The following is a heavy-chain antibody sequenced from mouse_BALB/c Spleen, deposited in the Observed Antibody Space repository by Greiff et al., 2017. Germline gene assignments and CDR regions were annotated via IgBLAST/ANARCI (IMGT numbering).Heavy chain of an antibody. CDR1: GFNIKDTY. J-gene: IGHJ4*01. CDR2: IDPANGNT. D-gene: IGHD1-1*01. V-gene: IGHV14-3*02. CDR3: ARSPYYGSSLYAMDY. Sequence: EVQLQQSGAELVKPGASVKLSCTASGFNIKDTYMHWVKQRPEQGLEWIGRIDPANGNTKYDPKFQGKATITADTSSNTAYLQLSSLTSEDTAVYYCARSPYYGSSLYAMDYWGQGTSVTVSS.